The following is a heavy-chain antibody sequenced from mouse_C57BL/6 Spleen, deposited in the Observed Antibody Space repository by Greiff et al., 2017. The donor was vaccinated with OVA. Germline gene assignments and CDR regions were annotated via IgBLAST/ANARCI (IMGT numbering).Heavy chain of an antibody. CDR2: INPNNGGT. J-gene: IGHJ3*01. D-gene: IGHD4-1*01. CDR3: ATPNWEFAY. CDR1: GYTFTDYN. V-gene: IGHV1-18*01. Sequence: VQLQQSGPELVKPGASVKIPCKASGYTFTDYNMDWVKQSHGKSLEWIGDINPNNGGTIYNQKFKGKATLTVDKSSSTAYMELRSLTSEDTAVYYCATPNWEFAYWGQGTLVTVSA.